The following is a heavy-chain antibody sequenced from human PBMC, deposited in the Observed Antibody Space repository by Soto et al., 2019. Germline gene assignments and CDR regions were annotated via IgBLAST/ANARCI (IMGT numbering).Heavy chain of an antibody. V-gene: IGHV3-30-3*01. D-gene: IGHD1-26*01. J-gene: IGHJ1*01. Sequence: PGGSLRLSCAASGFTFSSYAMHWVRQAPGKGLEWVAVISYDGSNKYYADSVKGRFTISRDNSKNTLYLQMNSLRAEDTAVYYCARDLNQWEPKEYFQHWGQGTLIIVSS. CDR1: GFTFSSYA. CDR2: ISYDGSNK. CDR3: ARDLNQWEPKEYFQH.